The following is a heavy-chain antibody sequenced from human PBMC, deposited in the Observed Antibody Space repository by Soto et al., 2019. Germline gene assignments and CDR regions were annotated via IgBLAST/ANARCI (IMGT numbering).Heavy chain of an antibody. Sequence: GGSLRLSCAASGFIFTRYSMNWVRQAPGKGLEWVSSISSTTNYIYYGDSMKGRFTISRDNAKNSLYLEMNSLRAEDTAVYYCARESEDLTSNFDYWGQGTLVTVSS. J-gene: IGHJ4*02. V-gene: IGHV3-21*06. CDR1: GFIFTRYS. CDR3: ARESEDLTSNFDY. CDR2: ISSTTNYI.